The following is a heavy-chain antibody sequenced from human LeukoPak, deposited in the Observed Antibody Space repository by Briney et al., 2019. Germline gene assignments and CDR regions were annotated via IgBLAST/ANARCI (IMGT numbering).Heavy chain of an antibody. V-gene: IGHV3-9*01. CDR2: ISWNSGSI. CDR1: GFTFDDYA. J-gene: IGHJ4*02. Sequence: GRSLRLSCAASGFTFDDYAMHWVRQAPGKGLEWVSGISWNSGSIGYADSVKGRFTICRDNAKNSLYLQMNSLRAEDTALYYCAKDVHSSGRYYFDYWGQGTLVTVSS. CDR3: AKDVHSSGRYYFDY. D-gene: IGHD6-19*01.